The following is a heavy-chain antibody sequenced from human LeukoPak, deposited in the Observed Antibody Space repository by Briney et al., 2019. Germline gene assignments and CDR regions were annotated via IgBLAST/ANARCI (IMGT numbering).Heavy chain of an antibody. V-gene: IGHV3-48*04. J-gene: IGHJ1*01. CDR2: ISSSSSTI. Sequence: GGSLRLSCAASGFTFSDYALGWVRQAPGKGLEWVSYISSSSSTIYYADSVKGRFTISRDNSKNSLYLQMNSLRAEDTALYYCAKDIEPAAGNGYFQHWGQGTLVTVSS. CDR1: GFTFSDYA. D-gene: IGHD6-13*01. CDR3: AKDIEPAAGNGYFQH.